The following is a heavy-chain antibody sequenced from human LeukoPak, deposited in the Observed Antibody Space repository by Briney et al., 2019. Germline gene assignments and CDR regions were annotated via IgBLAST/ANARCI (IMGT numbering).Heavy chain of an antibody. D-gene: IGHD6-13*01. Sequence: PGGSLRLSCAASGFTFSSYAMSWVRQAPGKGLEWVSAISGSGGSSYYADSVKGRFTISRDNSKNTLYLQMNSLRAEDTAVYYCAKELNPLIAAADWCFDYWGQGTLVTVSS. J-gene: IGHJ4*02. V-gene: IGHV3-23*01. CDR2: ISGSGGSS. CDR3: AKELNPLIAAADWCFDY. CDR1: GFTFSSYA.